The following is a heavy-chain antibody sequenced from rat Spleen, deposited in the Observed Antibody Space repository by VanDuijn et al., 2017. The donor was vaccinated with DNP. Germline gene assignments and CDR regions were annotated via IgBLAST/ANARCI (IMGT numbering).Heavy chain of an antibody. D-gene: IGHD1-11*01. CDR1: GFTFSTFP. J-gene: IGHJ2*01. Sequence: EVQLVESGGGLVQPGRSMKLSCAASGFTFSTFPMAWVRQSPKKGLEWVATIIYDGSSTYYRDSVKGRFTISRDNAKSTLYLQMDSLRSEDTATYYCATDYGGLDYWGQGVMVTVSS. CDR3: ATDYGGLDY. CDR2: IIYDGSST. V-gene: IGHV5-46*01.